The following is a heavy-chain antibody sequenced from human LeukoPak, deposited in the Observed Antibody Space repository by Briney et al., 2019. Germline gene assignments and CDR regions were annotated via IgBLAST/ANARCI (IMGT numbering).Heavy chain of an antibody. CDR1: GYTFTSYD. V-gene: IGHV1-8*01. CDR2: MNPNSGNT. CDR3: AREHRYSSGWYWFDP. J-gene: IGHJ5*02. D-gene: IGHD6-13*01. Sequence: ASVKVSCKASGYTFTSYDINWVRQATGQGLEWMGWMNPNSGNTGYAQKFQGRVTMTRNTSISTAYMELSSLRSEDTAVYYCAREHRYSSGWYWFDPWGQGTLVTVSS.